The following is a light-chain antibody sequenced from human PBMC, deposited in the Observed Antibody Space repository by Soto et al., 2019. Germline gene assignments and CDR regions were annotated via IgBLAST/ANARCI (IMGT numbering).Light chain of an antibody. CDR2: RAS. CDR3: QRYNSYSPYT. V-gene: IGKV1-5*03. CDR1: QTISSS. Sequence: DIQMTQFPSTLSASIGDRVTITCRASQTISSSLAWYQQKPGKAPKLLIYRASSLETGVPSRFSGSGSGTEFTLTVSSLQPDDFATYYCQRYNSYSPYTFGQGTRLEIK. J-gene: IGKJ2*01.